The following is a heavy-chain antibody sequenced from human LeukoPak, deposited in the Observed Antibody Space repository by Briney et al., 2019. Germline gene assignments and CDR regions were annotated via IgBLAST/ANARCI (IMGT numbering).Heavy chain of an antibody. D-gene: IGHD5-18*01. CDR3: ARDIVMVTYWFDP. CDR1: GYTFTGYY. V-gene: IGHV1-2*02. J-gene: IGHJ5*02. Sequence: ASVTVSCKASGYTFTGYYMHWVRQAPGQGLEWMGWINPNSGGTNYAQKFQGRVTMTRDTSISTAYMELSRLRSDDTAVYYCARDIVMVTYWFDPWGQGTLVTVSS. CDR2: INPNSGGT.